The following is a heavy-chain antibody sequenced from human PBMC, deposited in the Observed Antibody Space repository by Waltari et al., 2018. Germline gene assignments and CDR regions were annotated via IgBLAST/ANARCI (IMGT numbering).Heavy chain of an antibody. CDR1: GFTFRSYE. J-gene: IGHJ4*02. CDR3: AREQFYNSGIQGSAFDY. D-gene: IGHD3-10*01. V-gene: IGHV3-48*03. Sequence: EVQLVESGGGLIQPGGSLRIYCAASGFTFRSYEVHWVRQAPGKGIEWVSVIGRSGDIMFFADSVRGRFTISRDNAKNSLYLQMNSLRVEDTAVYYCAREQFYNSGIQGSAFDYWGQGTLVTVSS. CDR2: IGRSGDIM.